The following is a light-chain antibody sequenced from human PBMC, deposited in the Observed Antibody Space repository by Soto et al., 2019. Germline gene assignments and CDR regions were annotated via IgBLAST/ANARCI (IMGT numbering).Light chain of an antibody. CDR3: CSYAGSSTLAV. V-gene: IGLV2-23*02. J-gene: IGLJ7*01. CDR1: SSDVGSYNL. Sequence: QSVLTQPASVSGSPGQSITISCTGTSSDVGSYNLVSWYQQHPTKAPKLMIYEVSERPSGVSNRFSGSKSDNMASLTISGLQAEDEADYYCCSYAGSSTLAVFGGGTQLTVL. CDR2: EVS.